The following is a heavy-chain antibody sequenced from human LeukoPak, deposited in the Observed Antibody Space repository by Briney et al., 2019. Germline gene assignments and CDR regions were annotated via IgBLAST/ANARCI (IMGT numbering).Heavy chain of an antibody. D-gene: IGHD1-14*01. J-gene: IGHJ4*02. CDR1: GYTFTYRY. V-gene: IGHV1-45*02. CDR3: ATPAPGHGFFDY. CDR2: ITPFNGNT. Sequence: SVKVSCKASGYTFTYRYLHWVRQAPGQALEWMGWITPFNGNTNYAQIFQDRVTITRDRSMSTAYMELSSLRSEDTAMYYCATPAPGHGFFDYWGQGTLVTVSS.